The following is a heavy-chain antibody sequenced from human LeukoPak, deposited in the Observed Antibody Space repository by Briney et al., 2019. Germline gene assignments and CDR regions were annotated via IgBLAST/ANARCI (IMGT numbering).Heavy chain of an antibody. CDR2: IKSDGSST. V-gene: IGHV3-74*01. D-gene: IGHD5-12*01. CDR1: GFTFSTYW. J-gene: IGHJ4*02. CDR3: ARGPSGYHNT. Sequence: GGSLRLSCAASGFTFSTYWMHWVRQAPGKGLVWVSRIKSDGSSTSYADSAKGRFIISRDNAKNTLYLQMNSLRAEDTAVYYCARGPSGYHNTGGQGTLVTVSS.